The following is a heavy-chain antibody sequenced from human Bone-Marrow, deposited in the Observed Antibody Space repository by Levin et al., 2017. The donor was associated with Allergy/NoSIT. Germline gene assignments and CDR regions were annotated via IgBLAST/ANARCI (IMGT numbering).Heavy chain of an antibody. D-gene: IGHD4-17*01. CDR1: GFSIGGAYY. J-gene: IGHJ3*02. CDR2: IYHSGTT. CDR3: ARDQSGDSDIPFDI. V-gene: IGHV4-38-2*02. Sequence: SQTLSLTCAVSGFSIGGAYYWGWIRQPPGKGLEWIGSIYHSGTTYYNLSLKSRVTISIDTSKNQFSLRLTSVTAADTAIYYCARDQSGDSDIPFDIWGQGTMVTVSS.